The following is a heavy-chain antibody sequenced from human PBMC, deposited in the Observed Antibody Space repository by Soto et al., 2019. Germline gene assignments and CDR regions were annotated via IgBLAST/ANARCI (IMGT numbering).Heavy chain of an antibody. CDR1: GYTFTDYG. Sequence: QVQLVQSGAEVKKPGASVKVSCKASGYTFTDYGISWVRQAPGQGLEWMGWINTYNGNTKYTQKFQGRATMTTDTSTSTAYMEVRSLRSDDTAVYYCARDRHYPSGGVNWFGPWGQGSKVTVSS. CDR3: ARDRHYPSGGVNWFGP. J-gene: IGHJ5*02. D-gene: IGHD2-8*02. CDR2: INTYNGNT. V-gene: IGHV1-18*01.